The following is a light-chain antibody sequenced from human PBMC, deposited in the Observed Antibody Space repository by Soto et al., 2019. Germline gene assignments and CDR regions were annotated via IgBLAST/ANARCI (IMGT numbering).Light chain of an antibody. CDR3: SSYTISSTLVV. CDR1: SSDVGGYNY. V-gene: IGLV2-14*01. Sequence: QSALTQPASVSGSPGQSITISCTGTSSDVGGYNYVSWYQQHPGKAPKLMIYDVSHRPSGVSNRCSGSKSGNTASLTISGLQAEDEADYYCSSYTISSTLVVFGGGTKLTVL. CDR2: DVS. J-gene: IGLJ2*01.